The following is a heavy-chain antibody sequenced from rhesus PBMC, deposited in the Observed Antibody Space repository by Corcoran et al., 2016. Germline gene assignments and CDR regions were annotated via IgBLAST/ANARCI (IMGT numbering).Heavy chain of an antibody. Sequence: QVTLKESGPALVKPTQTLTLTCTFSGFSLSTRGMGVGWIRQPPGKALEWLASIYWDEDKYYSTSLKSRLTISKDTSKNQVVLTMTNMDPVDTATYYCARVHYGRTAVDYWGQGVLVTVSS. CDR2: IYWDEDK. D-gene: IGHD4-29*01. J-gene: IGHJ4*01. CDR3: ARVHYGRTAVDY. CDR1: GFSLSTRGMG. V-gene: IGHV2S1*01.